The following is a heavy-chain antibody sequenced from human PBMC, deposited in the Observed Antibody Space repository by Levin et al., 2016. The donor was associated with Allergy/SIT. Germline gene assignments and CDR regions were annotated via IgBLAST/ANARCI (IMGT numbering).Heavy chain of an antibody. CDR3: ARGASSSWPDYYFDY. J-gene: IGHJ4*02. V-gene: IGHV4-59*01. CDR1: GDSISNYY. Sequence: GSLRLSCTVSGDSISNYYSSWIRQPPGKGLEWIGYIYYGGSTNYNPSLKSRVTISVDTSKNQFSLKLSSVTAADTAVYYCARGASSSWPDYYFDYWGQGTLVTVSS. D-gene: IGHD6-13*01. CDR2: IYYGGST.